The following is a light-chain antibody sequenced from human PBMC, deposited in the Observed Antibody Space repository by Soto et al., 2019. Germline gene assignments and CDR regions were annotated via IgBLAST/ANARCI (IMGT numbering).Light chain of an antibody. CDR1: QSISSW. J-gene: IGKJ1*01. CDR2: KAS. V-gene: IGKV1-5*03. CDR3: QQYQSNSQ. Sequence: DIQMTQSPSTLSASIGDRVTITCRASQSISSWVAWYQQKPGKAPNLLIYKASNLESGVPSRFSGGGSGTEFTLTISSLQPDDFATYYCQQYQSNSQFGQGTKEEIK.